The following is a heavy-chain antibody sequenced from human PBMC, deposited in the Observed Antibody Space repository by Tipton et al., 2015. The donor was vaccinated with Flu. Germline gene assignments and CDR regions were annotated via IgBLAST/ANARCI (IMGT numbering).Heavy chain of an antibody. CDR1: GGSITGYY. D-gene: IGHD1-26*01. Sequence: LRLSCTAPGGSITGYYWSWIRQPAGKGLEWIGRIYARVSTNYNPSLKSRVTMSADTSKNQFSLKLTSVTAADTAVYYCARGGGSFQFDFWGQGTLVTVSS. J-gene: IGHJ4*02. CDR3: ARGGGSFQFDF. CDR2: IYARVST. V-gene: IGHV4-4*07.